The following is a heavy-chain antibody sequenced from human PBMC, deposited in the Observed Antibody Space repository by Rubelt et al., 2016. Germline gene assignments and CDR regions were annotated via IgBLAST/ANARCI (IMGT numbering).Heavy chain of an antibody. Sequence: GRGLEWVAVISYDGSNKYYADSVKGRFTISRDNSKNTLYLQMNSLRAEDTAVYYCARGDIREDSRDAFDIWGQGTMVTVSS. D-gene: IGHD3-22*01. V-gene: IGHV3-33*05. CDR3: ARGDIREDSRDAFDI. J-gene: IGHJ3*02. CDR2: ISYDGSNK.